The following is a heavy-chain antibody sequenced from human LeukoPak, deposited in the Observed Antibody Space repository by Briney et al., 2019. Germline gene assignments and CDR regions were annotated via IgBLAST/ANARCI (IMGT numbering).Heavy chain of an antibody. J-gene: IGHJ4*02. CDR3: AKTSSRGYSYGTDY. CDR1: GFTFSSYS. D-gene: IGHD5-18*01. CDR2: ISSSSSYI. V-gene: IGHV3-21*04. Sequence: GGSLRLSCAASGFTFSSYSMNWVRQAPGKGLEWVSSISSSSSYIYYADSVKGRFTISRDNAKNSLYLQMNSLRAEDTAVYYCAKTSSRGYSYGTDYWGQGTLVTVSS.